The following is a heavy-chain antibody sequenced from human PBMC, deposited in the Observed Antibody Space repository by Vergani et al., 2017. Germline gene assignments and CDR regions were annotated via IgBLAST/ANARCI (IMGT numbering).Heavy chain of an antibody. CDR3: ARHTTYTDS. J-gene: IGHJ4*02. CDR2: IYLADSDT. D-gene: IGHD1-1*01. CDR1: EYSFGKYW. Sequence: EVELVQSGPEMRKPGESLKISCKGSEYSFGKYWMGWVRQMPGKGLEWMGIIYLADSDTRYSPSFQGQVTISADKSISTAFLQWDSLKASDTALYYCARHTTYTDSWGQGTLVTVSS. V-gene: IGHV5-51*01.